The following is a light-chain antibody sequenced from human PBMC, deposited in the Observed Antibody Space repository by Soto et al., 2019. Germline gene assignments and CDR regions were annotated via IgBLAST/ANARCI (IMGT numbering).Light chain of an antibody. CDR3: MQALQTPPT. J-gene: IGKJ1*01. Sequence: DIVMTQSPLSLPVTPGEPASISCRSSQSLLHSNGYNYLDWYLQKPGQSPQLLIYLGSNRASGXXXXXXXXXXXXXXXXXISRVEAEDVGVYYCMQALQTPPTFGQGTKVEIK. V-gene: IGKV2-28*01. CDR1: QSLLHSNGYNY. CDR2: LGS.